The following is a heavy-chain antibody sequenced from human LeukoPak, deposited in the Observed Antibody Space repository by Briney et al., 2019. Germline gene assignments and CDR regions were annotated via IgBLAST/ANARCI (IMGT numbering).Heavy chain of an antibody. V-gene: IGHV1-8*01. CDR2: MNPNSGNT. CDR1: GYTLTELS. J-gene: IGHJ4*02. CDR3: ARGIGYGDYDLNY. D-gene: IGHD4-17*01. Sequence: ASVKVSCKVSGYTLTELSMHWVRQATGQGLEWMGWMNPNSGNTGYAQKFQGRVTMTRNTSISTAYMELSSLRSEDTAVYYCARGIGYGDYDLNYWGQGTLVTVSS.